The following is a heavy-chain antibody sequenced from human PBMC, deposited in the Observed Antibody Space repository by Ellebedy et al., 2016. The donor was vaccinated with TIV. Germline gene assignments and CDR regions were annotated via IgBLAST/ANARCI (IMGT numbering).Heavy chain of an antibody. V-gene: IGHV3-7*01. D-gene: IGHD5-24*01. J-gene: IGHJ4*02. CDR2: IHPDGSET. CDR1: GFTXPDHY. Sequence: GESLKISCAASGFTXPDHYLXWVRXXPGKGLEWVANIHPDGSETYYVDSLKGRFTISRDNAKKSLYLQMNSLGAGDTAVYYCARDVGWLQLDSWGQGTLVTVSS. CDR3: ARDVGWLQLDS.